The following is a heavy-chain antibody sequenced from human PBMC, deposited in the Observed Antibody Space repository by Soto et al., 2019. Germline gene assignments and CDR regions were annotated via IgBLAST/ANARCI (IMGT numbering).Heavy chain of an antibody. D-gene: IGHD2-15*01. CDR3: ARARVYCSGGSCYSYYCYGMDV. CDR1: GFTFSSYS. CDR2: ISSSSSYI. V-gene: IGHV3-21*01. Sequence: GGSLRLSCAASGFTFSSYSMNWVRQAPGKGLEWVSSISSSSSYIYYADSVKGRFTISRDNAKNSLYLQMNSLRAEDTAVYYCARARVYCSGGSCYSYYCYGMDVWGQGTTVTVSS. J-gene: IGHJ6*02.